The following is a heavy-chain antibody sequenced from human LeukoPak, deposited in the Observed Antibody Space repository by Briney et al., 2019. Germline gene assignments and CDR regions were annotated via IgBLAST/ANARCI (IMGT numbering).Heavy chain of an antibody. CDR3: ARDFDDYGGNGSRVDY. CDR1: GGTFSSYA. Sequence: SVKVSCKASGGTFSSYAISWVRQAPGQGLEWMGGIIPIFGTANYAQKFQGRVTITADESTSTAYMELSSLRSEDAAVYYCARDFDDYGGNGSRVDYWGQGTLVTVSS. V-gene: IGHV1-69*13. CDR2: IIPIFGTA. J-gene: IGHJ4*02. D-gene: IGHD4-23*01.